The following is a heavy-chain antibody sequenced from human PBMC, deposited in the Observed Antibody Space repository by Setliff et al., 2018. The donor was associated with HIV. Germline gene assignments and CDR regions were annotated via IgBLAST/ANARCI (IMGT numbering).Heavy chain of an antibody. J-gene: IGHJ5*02. Sequence: SETLSLTCTVSGDSIISSRNFWGWIRQPPGKGLEWIGNIHSSGSTYYNPSLESRVFISVDLSINQFSLKLHSVTAADTAVYYCASGEDSGTYGEPYDPWGQGALVTVS. V-gene: IGHV4-39*01. CDR1: GDSIISSRNF. CDR2: IHSSGST. D-gene: IGHD1-26*01. CDR3: ASGEDSGTYGEPYDP.